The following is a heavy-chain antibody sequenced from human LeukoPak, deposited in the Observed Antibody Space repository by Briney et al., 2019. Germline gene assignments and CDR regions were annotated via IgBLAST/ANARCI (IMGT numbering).Heavy chain of an antibody. V-gene: IGHV4-39*01. CDR3: ARQGMIVVVTPWDY. J-gene: IGHJ4*02. D-gene: IGHD3-22*01. Sequence: SETLSLTCTVSGGSISSSTYYWGWIRQPPGKGLGWIGSIYYSGSTYYNPSLKSRVTISVDTSKNQFSLKLSSVTAADTALYYCARQGMIVVVTPWDYWGQGTLVTVSS. CDR2: IYYSGST. CDR1: GGSISSSTYY.